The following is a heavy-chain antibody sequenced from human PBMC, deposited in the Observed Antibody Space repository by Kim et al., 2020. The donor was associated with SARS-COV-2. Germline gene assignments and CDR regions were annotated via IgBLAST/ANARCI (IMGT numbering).Heavy chain of an antibody. J-gene: IGHJ4*02. D-gene: IGHD4-17*01. CDR1: GFTFDDYA. CDR3: AKGPLYGGYGRLLFDY. CDR2: ISWNSGSI. V-gene: IGHV3-9*01. Sequence: GGSLRLSCAASGFTFDDYAMHWVRQAPGKGLEWVSGISWNSGSIGYADSVKGRFTISRDNAKNSLYLQMNSLRAEDTALYYCAKGPLYGGYGRLLFDYWGQGTLVTVSS.